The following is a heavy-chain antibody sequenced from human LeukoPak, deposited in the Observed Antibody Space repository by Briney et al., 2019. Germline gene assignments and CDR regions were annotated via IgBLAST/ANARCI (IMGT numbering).Heavy chain of an antibody. CDR3: ARDARATDDAFDI. Sequence: PGGSLRLSCAASGFTFSSYSMNWVRQAPGKGLEWVSSISSSSSYIYYADSVKGRFTISRDNAKNSLYLQMNSLRAEDTAVYYCARDARATDDAFDIWGQGTMVTVSS. J-gene: IGHJ3*02. D-gene: IGHD1-14*01. CDR1: GFTFSSYS. CDR2: ISSSSSYI. V-gene: IGHV3-21*01.